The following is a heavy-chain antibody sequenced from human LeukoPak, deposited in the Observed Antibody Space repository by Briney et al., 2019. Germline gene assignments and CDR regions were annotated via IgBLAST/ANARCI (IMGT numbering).Heavy chain of an antibody. CDR3: GRALTMVSDY. J-gene: IGHJ4*02. D-gene: IGHD2-8*01. V-gene: IGHV3-21*01. Sequence: GGCLSLSRASSGFTFRRFTMQWVRQAPGRGVEWVSSITGSSPHLSYAGPVKGQLTISRDHAKDSLHLQMNSLRADDTAVYYCGRALTMVSDYWGQGTLVTVSS. CDR1: GFTFRRFT. CDR2: ITGSSPHL.